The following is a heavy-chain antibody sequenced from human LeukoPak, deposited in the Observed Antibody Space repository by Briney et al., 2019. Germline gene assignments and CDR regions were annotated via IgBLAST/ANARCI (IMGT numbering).Heavy chain of an antibody. CDR2: INHSGST. D-gene: IGHD3-3*01. CDR1: GGSFSGYY. Sequence: PSETLSLTCAVYGGSFSGYYWSWIRQPPGKGLEWIGEINHSGSTNYNPSLKSRVTISVDTSKNQFSLKLSSVTAADTAVYYRARGRGTIFGVVNPPPPFDPWGQGTLVTVSS. CDR3: ARGRGTIFGVVNPPPPFDP. V-gene: IGHV4-34*01. J-gene: IGHJ5*02.